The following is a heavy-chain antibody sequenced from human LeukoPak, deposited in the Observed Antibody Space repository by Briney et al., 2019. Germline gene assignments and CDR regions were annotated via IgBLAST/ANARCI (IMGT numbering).Heavy chain of an antibody. J-gene: IGHJ4*02. D-gene: IGHD2/OR15-2a*01. CDR1: GFTFSSYA. CDR2: ISGSGGST. V-gene: IGHV3-23*01. Sequence: GGSLRLSCAASGFTFSSYAMSWVRQAPGKGLEWVSAISGSGGSTYYADSVKGRFTISRGNFKNTLYLQMNSLRAEDTAVYYCAKEGGRLLYYFDYWGQGTLVTVSS. CDR3: AKEGGRLLYYFDY.